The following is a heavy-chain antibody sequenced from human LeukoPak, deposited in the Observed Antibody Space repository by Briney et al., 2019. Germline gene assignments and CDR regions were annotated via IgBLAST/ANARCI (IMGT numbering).Heavy chain of an antibody. Sequence: TGGSLKLSCAASGFTFSGSAIHWVRQASGKGLEWVGRIRGKANSYATALAESVKGRFTLSRDDSKNTAYLQMNSLKIEDTAVYYCARLSEAPTVDVYLDLWGRGTLVTVSS. CDR2: IRGKANSYAT. J-gene: IGHJ2*01. D-gene: IGHD2/OR15-2a*01. V-gene: IGHV3-73*01. CDR3: ARLSEAPTVDVYLDL. CDR1: GFTFSGSA.